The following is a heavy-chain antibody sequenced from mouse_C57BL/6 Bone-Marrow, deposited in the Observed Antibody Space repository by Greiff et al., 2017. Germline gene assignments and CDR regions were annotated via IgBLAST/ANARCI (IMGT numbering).Heavy chain of an antibody. CDR3: ARTYGSLYYYAMDY. CDR2: ISDGGSYT. CDR1: GFTFSSYA. Sequence: EVQVVESGGGLVKPGGSLKLSCAASGFTFSSYAMSWVRQTPEKRLEWVATISDGGSYTYYPDNVKGRFTIFRDNAKNNLYLQMSHLKSEDTAMYYCARTYGSLYYYAMDYWGQGTSVTVSS. J-gene: IGHJ4*01. D-gene: IGHD1-1*01. V-gene: IGHV5-4*01.